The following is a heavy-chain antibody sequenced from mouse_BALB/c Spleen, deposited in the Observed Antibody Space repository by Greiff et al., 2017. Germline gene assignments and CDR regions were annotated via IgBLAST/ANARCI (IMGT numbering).Heavy chain of an antibody. CDR3: ARRGEITTDAMDY. D-gene: IGHD1-1*01. CDR2: ISSGGST. J-gene: IGHJ4*01. V-gene: IGHV5-6-5*01. CDR1: GFTFSSYA. Sequence: LVESGGGLVKPGGSLKLSCAASGFTFSSYAMSWVRQTPEKRLEWVASISSGGSTYYPDSVKGRFTISRDNARNILYLQMSSLRSEDTAMYYCARRGEITTDAMDYWGQGTSVTVSS.